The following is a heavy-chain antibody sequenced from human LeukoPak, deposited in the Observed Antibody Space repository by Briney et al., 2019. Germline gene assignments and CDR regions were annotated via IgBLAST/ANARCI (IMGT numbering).Heavy chain of an antibody. V-gene: IGHV1-69*04. CDR1: GGTFSSYA. J-gene: IGHJ4*02. Sequence: GASVKVSCKASGGTFSSYAISWVRQAPGQGLEWMGRIIPILGIANYAQKFQGRVTITADKSTSTAYMELSSLRSEDTAVYYCARVSGRGAYSSSFELDYWGQGTLVTVSS. CDR3: ARVSGRGAYSSSFELDY. CDR2: IIPILGIA. D-gene: IGHD6-13*01.